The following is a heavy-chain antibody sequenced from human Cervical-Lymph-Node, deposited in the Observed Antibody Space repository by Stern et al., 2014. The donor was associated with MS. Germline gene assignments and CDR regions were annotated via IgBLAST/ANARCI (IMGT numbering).Heavy chain of an antibody. CDR3: AAEPMYYSDSVGAFDI. Sequence: LVQSGPEVKKPGTSVKVSCKASGFTFTSSAVQWVRQARGQRLEWIGWIVVGSGNTNYAQKFQERVTITRDMSTSTAYMELSSLRSEDTAVYYCAAEPMYYSDSVGAFDIWGQGTM. J-gene: IGHJ3*02. CDR2: IVVGSGNT. D-gene: IGHD3-22*01. CDR1: GFTFTSSA. V-gene: IGHV1-58*01.